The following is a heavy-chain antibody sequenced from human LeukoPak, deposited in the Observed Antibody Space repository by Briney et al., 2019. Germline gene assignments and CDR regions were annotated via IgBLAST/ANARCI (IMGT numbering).Heavy chain of an antibody. D-gene: IGHD6-6*01. CDR3: ARNLIIAAHNYFDY. CDR1: GGTFSSYA. CDR2: IIPIFGIA. V-gene: IGHV1-69*05. J-gene: IGHJ4*02. Sequence: SVKVSCKASGGTFSSYAIIWVRQAPGQGLEWMGGIIPIFGIANYAQKFQGRVTITTDESTSTAYMELSSLRSEDTAVCYCARNLIIAAHNYFDYWGQGTLVTVSS.